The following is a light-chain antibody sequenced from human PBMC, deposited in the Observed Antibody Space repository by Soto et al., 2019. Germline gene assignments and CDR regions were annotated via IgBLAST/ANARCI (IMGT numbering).Light chain of an antibody. J-gene: IGLJ1*01. Sequence: QSVLTQPPSASGAPGQRVTISCTGSSSNIGAGYDVHWYQQLPGTAPKLLIYGNSNRPSGVPDRFSGSKSGTSASLAITGLQAEDEADYYCQSYDSSLSAPYVFGTGTKVTV. V-gene: IGLV1-40*01. CDR2: GNS. CDR1: SSNIGAGYD. CDR3: QSYDSSLSAPYV.